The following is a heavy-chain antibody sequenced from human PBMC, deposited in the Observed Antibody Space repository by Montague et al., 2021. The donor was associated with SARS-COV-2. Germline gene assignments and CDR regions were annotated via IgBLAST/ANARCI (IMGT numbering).Heavy chain of an antibody. V-gene: IGHV4-59*01. CDR1: GGSISSYY. CDR2: LYYSGSA. CDR3: ARHPPGYRCFYYLDV. Sequence: SETLSLTCTVSGGSISSYYRSPTRQPPGKGPEWIGYLYYSGSANYNPSLKSRVTISVDTSKNQFSLRLNSVTASDTAVYYCARHPPGYRCFYYLDVWGKGTTVTVSS. D-gene: IGHD2-15*01. J-gene: IGHJ6*03.